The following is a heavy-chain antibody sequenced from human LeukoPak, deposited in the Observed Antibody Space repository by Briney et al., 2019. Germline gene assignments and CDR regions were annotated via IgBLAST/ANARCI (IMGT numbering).Heavy chain of an antibody. D-gene: IGHD4-17*01. Sequence: GGSLRLSCAASGFTFSSYAMHWVRQAPGKGLEWVAVISYDGSNKYYADSVKGRFTISRDNSKNTLYLQMNSLRAEDTAVYYCARAYYGDYEDGMDVWGQGTTVTVSS. CDR1: GFTFSSYA. CDR2: ISYDGSNK. CDR3: ARAYYGDYEDGMDV. V-gene: IGHV3-30-3*01. J-gene: IGHJ6*02.